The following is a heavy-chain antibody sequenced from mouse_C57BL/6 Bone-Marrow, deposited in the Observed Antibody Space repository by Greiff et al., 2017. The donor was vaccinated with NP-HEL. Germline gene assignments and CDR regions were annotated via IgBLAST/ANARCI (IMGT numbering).Heavy chain of an antibody. V-gene: IGHV1-62-3*01. Sequence: VKLQQPGAELVKPGASVKLSCKASGYTFTSYWMHWVKQRPGRGLEWIGRIDPTSGSTNYNEKFKSKATLTVDKSSSTAYMQLSSLTSEDSAVYYCARRYGSSYWYFDVWGTGTTVTVSS. CDR3: ARRYGSSYWYFDV. D-gene: IGHD1-1*01. CDR2: IDPTSGST. CDR1: GYTFTSYW. J-gene: IGHJ1*03.